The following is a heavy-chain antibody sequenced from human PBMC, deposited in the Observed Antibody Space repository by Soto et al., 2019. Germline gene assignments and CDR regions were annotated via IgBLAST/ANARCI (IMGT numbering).Heavy chain of an antibody. D-gene: IGHD6-19*01. J-gene: IGHJ6*02. CDR3: ARDRRYSSGWGPSYYYGMDV. CDR1: GGSISSYY. CDR2: IYTSGST. Sequence: SETLSLTCTVSGGSISSYYWSWIRQPAGKGLEWIGRIYTSGSTNYNPSLKSRVTMSVDTSKNQFSLKLSSVTAADTAVYYCARDRRYSSGWGPSYYYGMDVWGQGTTVTVSS. V-gene: IGHV4-4*07.